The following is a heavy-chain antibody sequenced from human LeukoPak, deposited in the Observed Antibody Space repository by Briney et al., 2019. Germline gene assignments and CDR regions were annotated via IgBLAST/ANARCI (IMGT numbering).Heavy chain of an antibody. CDR3: ARLGARQMLEY. CDR1: EFTFSSYW. J-gene: IGHJ4*02. CDR2: LKQDGGLI. D-gene: IGHD4-17*01. Sequence: GGSLRLSCAASEFTFSSYWMSWVRQAPGKGLEWVANLKQDGGLIYYLDSVKGRFTVSRDNAKNSLYLQMNSLRAEDTAVYYCARLGARQMLEYWGQGTLVTVSS. V-gene: IGHV3-7*01.